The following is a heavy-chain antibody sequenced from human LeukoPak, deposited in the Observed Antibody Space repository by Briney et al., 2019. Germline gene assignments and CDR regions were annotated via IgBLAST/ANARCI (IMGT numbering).Heavy chain of an antibody. CDR2: IYYSGST. CDR1: GGSISSYH. CDR3: ASSGWYGNWFDP. J-gene: IGHJ5*02. V-gene: IGHV4-59*01. D-gene: IGHD6-19*01. Sequence: KASETLSLTCTVSGGSISSYHWSWIRQPPGKGLEWIGYIYYSGSTNYTYSLKSRVTISVDTSKNQFSLMLSYVTAADTAVYYCASSGWYGNWFDPWGQGTLVTVSS.